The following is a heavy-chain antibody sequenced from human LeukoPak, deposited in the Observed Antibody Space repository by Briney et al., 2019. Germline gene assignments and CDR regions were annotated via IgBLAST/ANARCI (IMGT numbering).Heavy chain of an antibody. CDR2: IYYSGTS. J-gene: IGHJ4*02. D-gene: IGHD6-19*01. CDR1: SGSISNGGYY. CDR3: ARAVMVAVAGGRFDY. Sequence: SETLSLTCTVSSGSISNGGYYWVWIRQPPGKGLEWIGSIYYSGTSYYNPTLTSRVTISVDTSKNQFSLKLSSVTAADTAVYYCARAVMVAVAGGRFDYWGQGTLVTVSS. V-gene: IGHV4-39*07.